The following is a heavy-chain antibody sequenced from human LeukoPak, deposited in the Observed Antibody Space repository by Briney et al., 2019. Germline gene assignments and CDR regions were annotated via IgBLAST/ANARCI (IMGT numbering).Heavy chain of an antibody. V-gene: IGHV4-39*01. CDR3: ARHCCSGPAKRVFDI. D-gene: IGHD2-15*01. CDR1: GFIFSNYG. Sequence: GSLRLSCAASGFIFSNYGMNWVRQAPGKGLEWIGTISYSGNTDYNPSLRSRVTISVDTSNNQFSLRLGSVTAADTAVYHCARHCCSGPAKRVFDIWGQGTMVTVSS. J-gene: IGHJ3*02. CDR2: ISYSGNT.